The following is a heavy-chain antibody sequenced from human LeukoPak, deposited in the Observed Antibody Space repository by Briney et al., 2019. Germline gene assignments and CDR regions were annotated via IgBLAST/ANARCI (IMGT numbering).Heavy chain of an antibody. D-gene: IGHD5-18*01. CDR2: IRYDGSNK. V-gene: IGHV3-30*02. Sequence: PGGSLRLSCAASGFTFSSYAMSWVRQAPGKGPEWAAFIRYDGSNKNYADSVKGRFTISRDNSKNTLYLQMNSLRAEDTAVYYCAKDRGYSSGIDYWGQGTLVTVSS. CDR1: GFTFSSYA. J-gene: IGHJ4*02. CDR3: AKDRGYSSGIDY.